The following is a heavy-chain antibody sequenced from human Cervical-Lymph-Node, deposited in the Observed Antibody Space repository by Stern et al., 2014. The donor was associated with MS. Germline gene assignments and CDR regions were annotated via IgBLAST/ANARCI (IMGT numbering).Heavy chain of an antibody. CDR1: GFSLSTSGMR. J-gene: IGHJ4*02. Sequence: HVTLKESGPALVKPTQTLTLTCTFSGFSLSTSGMRVSWIRQPPGKALEWLASIDWDDDKFYSTSLKTRLTISKDTSKNQVVLTMTNMDPVDTATYYCARSPPYYEFWNDYYYFDYWGQGTLVAVSS. D-gene: IGHD3-3*01. V-gene: IGHV2-70*04. CDR2: IDWDDDK. CDR3: ARSPPYYEFWNDYYYFDY.